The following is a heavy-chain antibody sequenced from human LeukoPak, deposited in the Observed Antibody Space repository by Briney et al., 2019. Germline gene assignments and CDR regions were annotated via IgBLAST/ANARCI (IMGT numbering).Heavy chain of an antibody. CDR3: IRPCPSCYYGMDV. D-gene: IGHD2-2*01. J-gene: IGHJ6*02. CDR2: IRTKANSYAT. Sequence: SGGSLRLSCAASGFTFSGSVMNWVRQASGKGLEWVGRIRTKANSYATLYAASVKGRFTISRDDSKNTAYLQMNSLKTEDTAVYYCIRPCPSCYYGMDVWGQGTTVTVSS. CDR1: GFTFSGSV. V-gene: IGHV3-73*01.